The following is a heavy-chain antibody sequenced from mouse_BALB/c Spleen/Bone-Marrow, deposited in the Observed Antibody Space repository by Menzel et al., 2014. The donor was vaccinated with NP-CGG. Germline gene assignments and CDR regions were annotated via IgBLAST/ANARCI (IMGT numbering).Heavy chain of an antibody. CDR3: ARDLYYDYDEGFAY. CDR1: GFSLTSYG. D-gene: IGHD2-4*01. J-gene: IGHJ3*01. Sequence: VKLQESGPGLVAPSQSLSITCTVSGFSLTSYGVHWVRQPPGKGLEWLGVIWDGGSTNYNSALMSRLSISKDNSKSQVFLKMNSLQTDDTAMYYCARDLYYDYDEGFAYWGQGTLVTVSA. CDR2: IWDGGST. V-gene: IGHV2-9*02.